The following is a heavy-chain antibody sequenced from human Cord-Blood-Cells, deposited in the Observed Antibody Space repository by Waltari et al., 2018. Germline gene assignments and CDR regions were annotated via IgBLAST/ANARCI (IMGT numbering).Heavy chain of an antibody. J-gene: IGHJ6*02. CDR3: ARAGAPSSWQVHYYYYGMDV. D-gene: IGHD6-13*01. V-gene: IGHV3-30-3*01. CDR2: ISYDGSNK. CDR1: GFTFSSYA. Sequence: QVQLVESGGGVVQPGRSLRLSCAASGFTFSSYAMHWVRQAPGKGLEWVAVISYDGSNKYYADSVKGRFTIYRDNSKNTLYLQMNSLRAEDTAVYYCARAGAPSSWQVHYYYYGMDVWGQGTTVTVSS.